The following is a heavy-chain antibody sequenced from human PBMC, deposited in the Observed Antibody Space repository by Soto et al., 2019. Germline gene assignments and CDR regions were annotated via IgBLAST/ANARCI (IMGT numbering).Heavy chain of an antibody. D-gene: IGHD6-13*01. CDR3: ARDADPGIAAAGQIDY. J-gene: IGHJ4*02. V-gene: IGHV1-2*02. CDR2: INPNSGST. CDR1: GYTFTSYP. Sequence: ASVKVSCKASGYTFTSYPTHWVRQAPGQGLEWMGWINPNSGSTNYAQKFQGRVTMTTDTSISTAYMELSRLRSDDTAVYYCARDADPGIAAAGQIDYWGQGTLVTVSS.